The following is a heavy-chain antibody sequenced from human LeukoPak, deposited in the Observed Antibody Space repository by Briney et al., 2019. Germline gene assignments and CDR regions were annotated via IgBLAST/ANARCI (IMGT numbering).Heavy chain of an antibody. Sequence: GGSLRLSCAASGFTFSSYGMHWVRQAPGKGLEWVAVIWYDGSNKYYADSVKGRFTISRDNSKNTLYLQMNSLRAEDTAVYYCARGGYSSSWYVDYFDYWGQGTLVTVSS. CDR1: GFTFSSYG. CDR3: ARGGYSSSWYVDYFDY. CDR2: IWYDGSNK. V-gene: IGHV3-33*01. J-gene: IGHJ4*02. D-gene: IGHD6-13*01.